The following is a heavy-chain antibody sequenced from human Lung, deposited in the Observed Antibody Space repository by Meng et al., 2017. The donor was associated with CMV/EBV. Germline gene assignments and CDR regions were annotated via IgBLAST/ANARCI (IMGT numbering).Heavy chain of an antibody. Sequence: GESLKISCAASGFTFSSYSMNWVRQAPGKGLEWVSSISSSSSYIYYADSVKGRFTISRDNAKNSLYLQMNSLRAEDTAVYYCARDHYDFWSGYYLYYYYGMDVWGQGTTVTVSS. CDR3: ARDHYDFWSGYYLYYYYGMDV. CDR2: ISSSSSYI. D-gene: IGHD3-3*01. CDR1: GFTFSSYS. V-gene: IGHV3-21*01. J-gene: IGHJ6*02.